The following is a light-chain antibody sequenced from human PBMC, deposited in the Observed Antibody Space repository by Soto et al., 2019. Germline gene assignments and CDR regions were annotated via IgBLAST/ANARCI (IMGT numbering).Light chain of an antibody. CDR2: GAS. V-gene: IGKV3-15*01. J-gene: IGKJ2*01. CDR1: ESVSSN. CDR3: LQYNNWPYT. Sequence: ETVMTQSPATLSVSPGERATLSCRASESVSSNLAWYKQKPGQAPRLLIHGASTRTADIPARFSGSGSGTELTLTISSLKSEDVAVYYCLQYNNWPYTFGQGTKLYIK.